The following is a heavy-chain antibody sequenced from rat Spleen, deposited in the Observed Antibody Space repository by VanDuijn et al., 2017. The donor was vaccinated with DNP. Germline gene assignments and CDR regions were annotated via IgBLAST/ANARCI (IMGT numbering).Heavy chain of an antibody. J-gene: IGHJ2*01. D-gene: IGHD4-3*01. Sequence: EVQLVESGGGLVQPGRSLKLSCAASGFTFSAYYLAWVRQAPAKGLEWVAYIGSAAYAPYYGDSVKGRFTISRDNAKSTLYLQMNSLRSEDMATYYCVRWNSGHFDYWGQGV. CDR2: IGSAAYAP. V-gene: IGHV5-22*01. CDR1: GFTFSAYY. CDR3: VRWNSGHFDY.